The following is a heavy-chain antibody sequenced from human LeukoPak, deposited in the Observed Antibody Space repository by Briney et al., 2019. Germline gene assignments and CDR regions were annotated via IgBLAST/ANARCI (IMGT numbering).Heavy chain of an antibody. J-gene: IGHJ3*02. CDR2: ISGSGGNT. CDR1: GFTFSSYT. CDR3: AREYYDNSGGEDAFDI. D-gene: IGHD3-22*01. Sequence: GGSLRLSCAASGFTFSSYTLTWVRQAPRKGLEWVSAISGSGGNTNYADSVEGRFTISRDNSNNTLYLQMNSLRAEDTAMYYCAREYYDNSGGEDAFDIWGPGTMVTVSS. V-gene: IGHV3-23*01.